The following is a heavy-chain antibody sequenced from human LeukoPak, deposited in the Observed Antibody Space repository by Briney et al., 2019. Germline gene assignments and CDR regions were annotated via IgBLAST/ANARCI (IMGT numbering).Heavy chain of an antibody. CDR1: GDSITSSNYY. CDR2: IYYSGST. D-gene: IGHD3-3*01. CDR3: ARNITIFGVIPRGPRWFVR. V-gene: IGHV4-39*01. J-gene: IGHJ5*02. Sequence: SETLSLTCTVSGDSITSSNYYWGWIRQPPGKGLEWIGSIYYSGSTHYNPSLKSRLTISVDTSRNQFSLKLRTVTAADTAVYYCARNITIFGVIPRGPRWFVRWLQPTMVSHSS.